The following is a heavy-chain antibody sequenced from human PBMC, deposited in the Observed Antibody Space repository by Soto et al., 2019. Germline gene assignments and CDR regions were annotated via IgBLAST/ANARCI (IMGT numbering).Heavy chain of an antibody. J-gene: IGHJ6*03. D-gene: IGHD2-2*01. CDR2: IKQDGSEK. V-gene: IGHV3-7*04. CDR1: GFTFSSYW. CDR3: ARGYCSSTSCYFHYYMDV. Sequence: HPGGSLRLSCSASGFTFSSYWMSWVRQAPGKGLEWVANIKQDGSEKYYVDSVKGRFTISRDNAKNSLYLQMNSLRAEDTAVYYCARGYCSSTSCYFHYYMDVWGKGTTVTVSS.